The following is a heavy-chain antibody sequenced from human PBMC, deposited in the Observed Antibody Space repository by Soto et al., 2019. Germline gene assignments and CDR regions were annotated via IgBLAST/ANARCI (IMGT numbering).Heavy chain of an antibody. D-gene: IGHD4-17*01. V-gene: IGHV3-66*01. CDR3: ARGQDYGDYFDY. CDR1: GFTVSSNY. Sequence: EVQLVESGGGLVQPGGSLRLSCVASGFTVSSNYMGWVRQAPGKGLEWVSVIYSVSSTFYADSVRGRFTISRDNSKNTLYLQMNSLRAEDTAVYYCARGQDYGDYFDYWGQGTLVTVSS. J-gene: IGHJ4*02. CDR2: IYSVSST.